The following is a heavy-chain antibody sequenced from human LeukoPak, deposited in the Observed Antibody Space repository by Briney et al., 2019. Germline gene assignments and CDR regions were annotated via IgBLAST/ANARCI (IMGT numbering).Heavy chain of an antibody. CDR3: ARDRGSSIDH. J-gene: IGHJ5*02. V-gene: IGHV4-31*03. CDR1: GGSISSGGYY. Sequence: SETLSLTCTVSGGSISSGGYYGSWIRQHPGKGLEWIGYIYYSGSTYYNPSLKSRVTISVDTSKNQFSLKLSSVTAADTAVYYCARDRGSSIDHWGQGTLVTVSS. CDR2: IYYSGST. D-gene: IGHD3-16*01.